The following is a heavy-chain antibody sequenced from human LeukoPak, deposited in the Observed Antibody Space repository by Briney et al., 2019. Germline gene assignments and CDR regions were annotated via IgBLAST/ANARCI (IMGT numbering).Heavy chain of an antibody. V-gene: IGHV3-30*18. CDR2: ISYDGSNK. Sequence: PGGSLRLSCAASGFTFSSYGMHWVRQAPGKGLEWVAVISYDGSNKYHADSVKGRFTISRDNSKNTLYLQMNSLRAEDTAVYYCAKGGRDYYDSSGYYAFDIWGQGTMVTVSS. CDR3: AKGGRDYYDSSGYYAFDI. CDR1: GFTFSSYG. D-gene: IGHD3-22*01. J-gene: IGHJ3*02.